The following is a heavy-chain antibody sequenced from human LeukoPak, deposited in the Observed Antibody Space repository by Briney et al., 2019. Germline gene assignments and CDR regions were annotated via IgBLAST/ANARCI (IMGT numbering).Heavy chain of an antibody. V-gene: IGHV1-18*01. J-gene: IGHJ6*03. Sequence: ASVKVSCRASGYTFTTHGITWVRQAPGQGLEWMGWINADNGNTNYTENLQGRVTMARDTSTSTTYMELRSLRSEDTAVYYCARGAYYYMDVWGKGTTVTVSS. D-gene: IGHD2-21*01. CDR1: GYTFTTHG. CDR3: ARGAYYYMDV. CDR2: INADNGNT.